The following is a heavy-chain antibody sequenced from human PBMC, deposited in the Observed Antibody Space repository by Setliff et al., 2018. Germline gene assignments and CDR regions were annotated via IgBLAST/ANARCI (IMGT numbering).Heavy chain of an antibody. V-gene: IGHV1-2*02. J-gene: IGHJ6*04. CDR2: INPRTGVT. Sequence: GASVKVSCKASGYAFTGHYIHWVRQAPGQGLGWVGWINPRTGVTNYARNFQGRVTMTRDTSITTVYMDLSRLKSDDTAVYYCARGTDYHGSGSYWAKDVWGKGTTVTVSS. CDR1: GYAFTGHY. CDR3: ARGTDYHGSGSYWAKDV. D-gene: IGHD3-10*01.